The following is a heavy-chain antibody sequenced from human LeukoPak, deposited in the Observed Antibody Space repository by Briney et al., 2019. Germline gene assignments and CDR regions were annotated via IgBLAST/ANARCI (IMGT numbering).Heavy chain of an antibody. V-gene: IGHV4-59*01. CDR3: ARDSETHDYGDYRGWYFDL. D-gene: IGHD4-17*01. CDR1: GGSISSYY. Sequence: KPSETLSLTCTVSGGSISSYYWSWIRQPPGKGLEWIGYIYYSGSTNYNPSLKSRVTISVDTSKNQFSLKLSSVTAADTAVYYCARDSETHDYGDYRGWYFDLWGRGTLVTVSS. CDR2: IYYSGST. J-gene: IGHJ2*01.